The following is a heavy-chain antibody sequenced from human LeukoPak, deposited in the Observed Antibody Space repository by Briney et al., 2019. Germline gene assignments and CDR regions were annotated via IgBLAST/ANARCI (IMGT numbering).Heavy chain of an antibody. CDR3: ATPYSGYDPSFDY. CDR1: GGTFSSYA. CDR2: IIPIFGTA. J-gene: IGHJ4*02. D-gene: IGHD5-12*01. V-gene: IGHV1-69*05. Sequence: ASVKVSCKASGGTFSSYASSWVRQAPGQGLEWMGGIIPIFGTANYAQKFQGRVTITTDESTSTAYMELSSLRSEDTAVYYCATPYSGYDPSFDYWGQGTLVTVSS.